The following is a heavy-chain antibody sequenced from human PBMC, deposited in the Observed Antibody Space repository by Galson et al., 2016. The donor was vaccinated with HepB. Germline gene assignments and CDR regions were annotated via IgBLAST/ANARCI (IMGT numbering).Heavy chain of an antibody. CDR1: GGSVSSGSYY. Sequence: SETLSLTCTVSGGSVSSGSYYWSWIRQPPGKGPEWIGYIYYSGSTNYNPSLKSRVTISVDTSKNQFSLKLSSVTAADTAVYYCARQRNLSWVRLHHTYYFDYWGQGTLVTVSS. J-gene: IGHJ4*02. CDR2: IYYSGST. CDR3: ARQRNLSWVRLHHTYYFDY. D-gene: IGHD3-16*01. V-gene: IGHV4-61*01.